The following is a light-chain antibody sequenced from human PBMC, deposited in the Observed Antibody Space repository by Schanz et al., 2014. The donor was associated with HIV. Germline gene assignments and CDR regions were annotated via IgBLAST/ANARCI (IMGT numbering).Light chain of an antibody. V-gene: IGLV1-51*01. J-gene: IGLJ2*01. CDR1: AFNIGQNY. CDR2: VNH. Sequence: QSVLTQPPSVSAAPGQRVTISCSGSAFNIGQNYVSWFQQFPGTAPKLLIYVNHQRPSDIPDRFSGSKTGTSATLAIVGLQTGDEADYYCATWDSTLSAVVFGGGTKLTV. CDR3: ATWDSTLSAVV.